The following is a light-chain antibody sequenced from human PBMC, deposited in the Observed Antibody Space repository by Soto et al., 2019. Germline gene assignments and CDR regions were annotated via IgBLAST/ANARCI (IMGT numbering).Light chain of an antibody. V-gene: IGLV1-47*02. CDR3: AAWDDSLSGHYV. J-gene: IGLJ1*01. CDR2: SNN. CDR1: SSNIGSNY. Sequence: VLTQPPSASGTPGQRVTISCSGSSSNIGSNYVYWYQQLPGTAPKLLIYSNNQRPSGVPDRFSGSKSGTSASLAISGLRSEDEADYYCAAWDDSLSGHYVFGTGTKLTVL.